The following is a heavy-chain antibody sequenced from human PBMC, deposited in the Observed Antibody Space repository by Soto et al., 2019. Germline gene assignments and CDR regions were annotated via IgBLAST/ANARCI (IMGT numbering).Heavy chain of an antibody. J-gene: IGHJ4*02. CDR2: ISHGATRK. V-gene: IGHV3-30*18. CDR3: GNEENYDSSGPQD. CDR1: RFTFSDYG. Sequence: VGSLRLSCAASRFTFSDYGMHWVRQAPGKGLEWVAGISHGATRKSYSDSVKGRFTISRDNSKNTLYLQMNSLRAEDTAVYYCGNEENYDSSGPQDWGQGPLVTVSS. D-gene: IGHD3-22*01.